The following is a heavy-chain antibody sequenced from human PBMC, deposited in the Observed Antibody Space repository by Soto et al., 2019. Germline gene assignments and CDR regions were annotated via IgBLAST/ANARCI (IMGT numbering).Heavy chain of an antibody. CDR2: VSDSGAKT. D-gene: IGHD3-10*01. Sequence: PGGSLRLSCVTSGFTFRTNPMSWVRQAPGKGLEWVSGVSDSGAKTYYADSVKGRFTVSKDNSKNTLYLEMKSLRAEDTAVYYCAKDFPFGGSGTGYFDNWGQGTLVTVSS. CDR1: GFTFRTNP. V-gene: IGHV3-23*01. J-gene: IGHJ4*02. CDR3: AKDFPFGGSGTGYFDN.